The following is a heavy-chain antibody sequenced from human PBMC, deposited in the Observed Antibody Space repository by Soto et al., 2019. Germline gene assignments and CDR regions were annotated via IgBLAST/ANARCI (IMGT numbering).Heavy chain of an antibody. CDR1: GGSFSGYY. CDR2: INHSGST. D-gene: IGHD3-16*02. CDR3: ARVSVMVTFGGVIAYGY. V-gene: IGHV4-34*01. J-gene: IGHJ4*02. Sequence: QVQLQQWGAGLLKPSETLSLTCADYGGSFSGYYWSWIRQPPGKGLEWTGEINHSGSTNYNPSLKSRVIISVDASKNQFSLKLGSVTATEPDVDYWARVSVMVTFGGVIAYGYWGQGTLVTLSS.